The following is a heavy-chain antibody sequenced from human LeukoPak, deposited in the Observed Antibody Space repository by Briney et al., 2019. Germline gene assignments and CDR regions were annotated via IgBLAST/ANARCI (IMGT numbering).Heavy chain of an antibody. J-gene: IGHJ4*02. Sequence: HAGGSLRLSCAASGFTFSSYAMSWVRQAPGKGLGWVSTISGSGGSTYYADSVKGRFTISRDNSKNTLYLQMNSLRAEDTAVYYCALVIGVVTATEYYFDYWGQGTLVTVSS. CDR3: ALVIGVVTATEYYFDY. CDR1: GFTFSSYA. CDR2: ISGSGGST. V-gene: IGHV3-23*01. D-gene: IGHD2-21*02.